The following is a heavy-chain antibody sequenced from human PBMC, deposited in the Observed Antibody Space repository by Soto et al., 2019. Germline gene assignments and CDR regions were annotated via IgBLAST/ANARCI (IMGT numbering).Heavy chain of an antibody. CDR2: IFHDGTA. CDR3: ARLVYDTRLNYPNWFDP. D-gene: IGHD3-22*01. J-gene: IGHJ5*02. V-gene: IGHV4-4*01. Sequence: ETLSLTCAVSGVSISSGNWWTWVRQTPQRGLEYIGEIFHDGTANYYPSFERRVAISVDTSKNQFSLKLTSVTAADTAIYFCARLVYDTRLNYPNWFDPWGQGTLVTVSS. CDR1: GVSISSGNW.